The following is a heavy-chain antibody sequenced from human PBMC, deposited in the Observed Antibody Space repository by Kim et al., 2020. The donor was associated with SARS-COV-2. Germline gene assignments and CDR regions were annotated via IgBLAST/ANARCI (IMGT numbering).Heavy chain of an antibody. CDR3: ARYVVGGTTNYFDS. D-gene: IGHD1-26*01. CDR2: ITNTGSGT. Sequence: GGSLRLSCAASGFTFSTFDMNWVRQAPDKGLEWVAIITNTGSGTNYVDSVKGRFTISRDNSKNTLYLQMNSLRAEDTAVYYCARYVVGGTTNYFDSGGLG. CDR1: GFTFSTFD. J-gene: IGHJ4*02. V-gene: IGHV3-30*03.